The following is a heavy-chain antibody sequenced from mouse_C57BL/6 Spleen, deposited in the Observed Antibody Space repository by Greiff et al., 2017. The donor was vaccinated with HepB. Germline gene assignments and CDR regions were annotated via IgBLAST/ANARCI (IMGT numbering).Heavy chain of an antibody. Sequence: QVQLQQPETELVKPGASVKLSCKASGYTFTSYWMHWVKQRPGQGLEWIGNINPSNGGTNYNEKFKSKATLTVDKSSSTAYMQLSSLTSEDSAVYYCARQGIYYGSSYWYFDVWGTGTTVTVSS. J-gene: IGHJ1*03. CDR2: INPSNGGT. CDR3: ARQGIYYGSSYWYFDV. V-gene: IGHV1-53*01. D-gene: IGHD1-1*01. CDR1: GYTFTSYW.